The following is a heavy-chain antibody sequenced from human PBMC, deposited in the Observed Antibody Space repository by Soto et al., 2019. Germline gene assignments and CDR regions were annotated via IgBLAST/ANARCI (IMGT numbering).Heavy chain of an antibody. V-gene: IGHV3-48*01. D-gene: IGHD3-10*01. CDR2: ISSSSSNI. CDR1: GFTFSSYS. J-gene: IGHJ4*02. CDR3: ARDLWGFGELFY. Sequence: EVQLVESGGGLVQPGGSLRLSCAASGFTFSSYSMNWVRQAPGKGLEWVSYISSSSSNIYYADSVKGRFTISRDNAKKSLYLQMNSLRAEDTAVYYYARDLWGFGELFYWGQGTLVTVSS.